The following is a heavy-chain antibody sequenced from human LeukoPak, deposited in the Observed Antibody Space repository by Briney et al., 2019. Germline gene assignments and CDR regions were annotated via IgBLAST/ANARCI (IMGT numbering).Heavy chain of an antibody. Sequence: GGSLRLSCAASGFTFSSYGMSWVRQAPGKGLEWVAFIRYDGSNKYYADSVKGRFTISRDNSKNTLYLQMNSLRAEDTAVYYCAKDLATPTNYYYYYMDVWGKGTTVTISS. CDR3: AKDLATPTNYYYYYMDV. CDR2: IRYDGSNK. V-gene: IGHV3-30*02. J-gene: IGHJ6*03. CDR1: GFTFSSYG.